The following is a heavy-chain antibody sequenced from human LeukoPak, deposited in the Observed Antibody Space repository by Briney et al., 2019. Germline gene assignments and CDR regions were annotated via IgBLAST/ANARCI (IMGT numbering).Heavy chain of an antibody. CDR1: GFTFSNAW. J-gene: IGHJ4*02. V-gene: IGHV3-15*01. CDR2: ITSKTDGGTT. CDR3: TRQSDY. Sequence: PGGSLRLSCAASGFTFSNAWMSWVRQAPGKGLEWVGRITSKTDGGTTDYAAPVKGRFTISRDDSKNTLYLQMNSLKPEDTAVYYCTRQSDYWGQGTLVAVSS.